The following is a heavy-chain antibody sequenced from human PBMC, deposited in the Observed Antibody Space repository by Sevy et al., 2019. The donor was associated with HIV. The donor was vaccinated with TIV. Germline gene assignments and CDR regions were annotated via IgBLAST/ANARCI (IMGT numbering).Heavy chain of an antibody. CDR3: FSGWYDHGAFDI. CDR1: GFTFSNAW. V-gene: IGHV3-15*01. CDR2: IKSKTDGGTT. Sequence: GGSLRLSCAASGFTFSNAWMSWVRQAPGKGLEWVGRIKSKTDGGTTDYAAPVKGRFTISRDDSKNTLDLQMNSLKTEDTAVYYCFSGWYDHGAFDILGQGTMVTVSS. J-gene: IGHJ3*02. D-gene: IGHD6-19*01.